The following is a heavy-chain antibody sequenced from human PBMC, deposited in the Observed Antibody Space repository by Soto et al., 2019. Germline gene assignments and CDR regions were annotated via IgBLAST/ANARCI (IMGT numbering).Heavy chain of an antibody. CDR1: GGSFSGYY. J-gene: IGHJ5*02. Sequence: SETLSLTCAVYGGSFSGYYWSWIRQPPGKGLEWIGEINHSGSTNYNPSLKSRVTISVDTSKNQFSLKLSSVTAADTAVYYCARGQRSNRSWFDPWGQGTLVTVSS. CDR3: ARGQRSNRSWFDP. D-gene: IGHD4-4*01. V-gene: IGHV4-34*01. CDR2: INHSGST.